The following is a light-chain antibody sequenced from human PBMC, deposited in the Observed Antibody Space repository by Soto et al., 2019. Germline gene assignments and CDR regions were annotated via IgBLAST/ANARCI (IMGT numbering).Light chain of an antibody. V-gene: IGLV1-47*01. CDR1: SSNIGSNY. CDR2: RNN. Sequence: SVLTQPPSASGTPGQRVTISCSGSSSNIGSNYVYWYQQLPGTAPKLLIYRNNQRPSGVPDRFSGSKSGTSASLAISGLRSEDEADYDCAAWDDSLSAHVVFGGGTKVTVL. CDR3: AAWDDSLSAHVV. J-gene: IGLJ2*01.